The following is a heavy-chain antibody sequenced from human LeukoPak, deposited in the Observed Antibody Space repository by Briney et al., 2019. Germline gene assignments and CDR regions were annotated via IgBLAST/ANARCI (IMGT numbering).Heavy chain of an antibody. J-gene: IGHJ4*02. Sequence: GGSLRLSCAASGFTFSSYGMHWVRQAPGKGLEWVAFIRYDGSNKYYADSVKGRFTISRDNAKNSLYLQMNSLRAEDTAVYYCARDHSRSSLHYFDYWGQGTLVTVSS. CDR2: IRYDGSNK. V-gene: IGHV3-30*02. CDR1: GFTFSSYG. D-gene: IGHD6-13*01. CDR3: ARDHSRSSLHYFDY.